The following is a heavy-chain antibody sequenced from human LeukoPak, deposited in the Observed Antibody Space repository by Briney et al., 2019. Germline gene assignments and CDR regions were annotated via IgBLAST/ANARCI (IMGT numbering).Heavy chain of an antibody. CDR3: AKDSPVCTY. J-gene: IGHJ4*02. V-gene: IGHV3-23*01. D-gene: IGHD2-8*01. CDR1: GLTISSYG. Sequence: TGESLRLSCTASGLTISSYGMSWVRQAPGKGLEWVSAISGSADSTYYADSVKGRFTISRDSSKNTLYLQMDSLRAEDTAIYYCAKDSPVCTYWGQGTLVTVSS. CDR2: ISGSADST.